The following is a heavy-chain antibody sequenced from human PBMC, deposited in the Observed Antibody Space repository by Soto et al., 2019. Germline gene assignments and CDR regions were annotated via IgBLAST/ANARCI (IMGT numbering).Heavy chain of an antibody. CDR3: ARERTFGDNKHNYMDV. D-gene: IGHD3-10*01. J-gene: IGHJ6*03. Sequence: QVQLVESGGGVVQPGRSLRLSCAASEFTFSRHGMHWVRQAPGKGLQWVGVIWSDGSNEVYADSVKGRFMISRDNSKNRLYLQMNSLRAEDTAVYYCARERTFGDNKHNYMDVWGTGITVTVSS. CDR2: IWSDGSNE. CDR1: EFTFSRHG. V-gene: IGHV3-33*01.